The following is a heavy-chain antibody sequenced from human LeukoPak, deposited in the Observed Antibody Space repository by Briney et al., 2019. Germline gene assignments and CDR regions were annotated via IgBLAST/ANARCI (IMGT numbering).Heavy chain of an antibody. CDR1: GFTFSSFW. CDR3: AKGGGGSYFDY. V-gene: IGHV3-23*01. J-gene: IGHJ4*02. D-gene: IGHD1-26*01. Sequence: PGGSLRLSCAASGFTFSSFWMHWVRQAPGKGLEWVSAVSGSGSTTHYADSVKGRFTISRDNSKNTLYLQMNSLRAEDTAVYYCAKGGGGSYFDYWGQGTLVTVSS. CDR2: VSGSGSTT.